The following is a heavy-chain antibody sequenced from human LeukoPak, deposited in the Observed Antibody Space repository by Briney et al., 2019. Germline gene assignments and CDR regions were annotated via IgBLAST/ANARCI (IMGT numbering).Heavy chain of an antibody. CDR2: VTGNGGNT. J-gene: IGHJ4*02. CDR3: AKYLKPDCSGKGGAFDY. V-gene: IGHV3-23*01. Sequence: GGSLRLSCAASGLTFSSYAMGWVRQAPGKGLEWVSSVTGNGGNTFYADSVKGRFTISRDNSKNTLSLQMNSLRAEDTAVYDCAKYLKPDCSGKGGAFDYLGQGTPVTVSS. D-gene: IGHD3-10*02. CDR1: GLTFSSYA.